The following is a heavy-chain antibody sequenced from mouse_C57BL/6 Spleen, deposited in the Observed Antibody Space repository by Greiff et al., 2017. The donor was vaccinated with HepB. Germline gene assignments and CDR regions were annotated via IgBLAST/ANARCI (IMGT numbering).Heavy chain of an antibody. V-gene: IGHV5-4*01. CDR3: ARGDYSNYYAMDY. CDR2: ISDGGSYT. J-gene: IGHJ4*01. Sequence: EVQLVESGGGLVKPGGSLKLSCAASGFTFSSYAMSWVRQTPEKRLEWVATISDGGSYTYYPDNVKGRFTISRDNAKNNLYLQMSHLKSEDTAMYYCARGDYSNYYAMDYWGQGTSVTVSS. CDR1: GFTFSSYA. D-gene: IGHD2-5*01.